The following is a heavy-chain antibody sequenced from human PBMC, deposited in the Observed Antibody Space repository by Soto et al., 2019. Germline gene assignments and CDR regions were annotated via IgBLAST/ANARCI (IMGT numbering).Heavy chain of an antibody. V-gene: IGHV4-59*01. J-gene: IGHJ4*02. Sequence: SETLSLTCTVSGGSISSYYWSWIRQPPGKGLEWIGYIYYSGSTNYNPSLKSRVTISVDTSKDQFSLKLSSVTAADTAVYYCARRWGPTFDFWGQGTMVTVSS. CDR3: ARRWGPTFDF. CDR1: GGSISSYY. D-gene: IGHD1-26*01. CDR2: IYYSGST.